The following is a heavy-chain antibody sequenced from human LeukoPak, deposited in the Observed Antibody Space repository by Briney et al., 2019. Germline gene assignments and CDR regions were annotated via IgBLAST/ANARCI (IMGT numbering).Heavy chain of an antibody. V-gene: IGHV1-2*02. J-gene: IGHJ4*02. CDR3: ARAATIFGVVPLYFDY. CDR2: INPNSGGT. CDR1: GYTFTGYY. D-gene: IGHD3-3*01. Sequence: ASVKVSCKASGYTFTGYYVHWVRQAPGQGLEWMGWINPNSGGTNYAQKFQGRVTMTRDTSISTAYMELSRLRSDDTAVYYCARAATIFGVVPLYFDYWGQGTLVTVSS.